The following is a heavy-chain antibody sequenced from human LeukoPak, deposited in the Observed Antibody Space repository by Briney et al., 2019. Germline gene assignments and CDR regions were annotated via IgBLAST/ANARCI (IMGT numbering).Heavy chain of an antibody. V-gene: IGHV4-4*07. J-gene: IGHJ3*02. D-gene: IGHD7-27*01. CDR2: IYTRANA. CDR1: GASINEYY. CDR3: ARALTGAFRIGAFDI. Sequence: SETLSLTCTVSGASINEYYWSWIWQPAGKGLEWIGRIYTRANADYAPSLKSRVAMSADPSKNQLSLKLTSVTAADTAVYYCARALTGAFRIGAFDIWGQGTLVTVSS.